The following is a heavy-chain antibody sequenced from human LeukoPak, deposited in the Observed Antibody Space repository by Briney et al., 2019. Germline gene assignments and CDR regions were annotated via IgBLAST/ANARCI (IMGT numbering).Heavy chain of an antibody. J-gene: IGHJ1*01. V-gene: IGHV3-23*01. Sequence: PGGSLRLSCVASGFTFSSSAMSWVRQAPGKGLEWVSAISGSGGSTYYADSVKGRFTISRDNSKNTLYLQMNSLRAEDTAVYYCARPGPPRYFQHWGQGTLVTVSS. CDR1: GFTFSSSA. CDR3: ARPGPPRYFQH. CDR2: ISGSGGST.